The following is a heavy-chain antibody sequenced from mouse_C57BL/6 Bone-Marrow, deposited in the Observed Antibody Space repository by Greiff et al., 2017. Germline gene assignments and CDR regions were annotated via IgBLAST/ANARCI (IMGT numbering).Heavy chain of an antibody. J-gene: IGHJ2*01. CDR2: IYPGNSDT. D-gene: IGHD1-1*01. V-gene: IGHV1-5*01. CDR1: GYTFTSYW. CDR3: TRITTAVATDYFDY. Sequence: EVQLQESGTVLARPGASVKMSCKTSGYTFTSYWMHWVKQRPGQGLEWIGAIYPGNSDTSYNQKFKGKAKLTAVTSASTAYMELSSLTNEDSAVYYCTRITTAVATDYFDYWGQGTTLTVSS.